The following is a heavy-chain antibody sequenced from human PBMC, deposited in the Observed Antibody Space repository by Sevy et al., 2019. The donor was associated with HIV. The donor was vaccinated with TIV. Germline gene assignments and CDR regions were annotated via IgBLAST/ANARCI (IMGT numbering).Heavy chain of an antibody. Sequence: GETLKISCKGSGYSFTNYWIAWVRQMPGKCLEWMGIIYPGDSETRYSPSFQGQVTISADKSISTAYLHWSSLKASDTAMYYCARFYDSSGHFPSDYWGQGTLVTVSS. D-gene: IGHD3-22*01. V-gene: IGHV5-51*01. CDR2: IYPGDSET. CDR3: ARFYDSSGHFPSDY. CDR1: GYSFTNYW. J-gene: IGHJ4*02.